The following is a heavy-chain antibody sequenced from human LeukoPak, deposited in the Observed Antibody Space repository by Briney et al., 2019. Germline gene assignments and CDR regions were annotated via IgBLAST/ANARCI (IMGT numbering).Heavy chain of an antibody. CDR2: MNHNSGNT. V-gene: IGHV1-8*01. CDR1: GYPFTTSD. CDR3: ARGGWDWNYRTHFDY. D-gene: IGHD1-7*01. Sequence: GLVKACCKASGYPFTTSDINWGPEAAGQGLGCLGWMNHNSGNTGYAQKFQGRVTMTRNTSISTAYMELSSLRSEDTAVYYCARGGWDWNYRTHFDYWGQGTLVTVSS. J-gene: IGHJ4*02.